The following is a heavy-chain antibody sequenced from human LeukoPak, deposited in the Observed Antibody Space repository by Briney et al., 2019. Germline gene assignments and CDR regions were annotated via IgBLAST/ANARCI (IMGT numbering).Heavy chain of an antibody. CDR1: GGSLSTYY. Sequence: SETLSLTCTVSGGSLSTYYWSWIRQPPGKGLEWIGFIYYSGDTTYNPSLKSRVTISVDTSKNQFSLNLNSVTAADTAVYYCARGSAYGDYVNYDYWGQGTLVTVSS. D-gene: IGHD4-17*01. J-gene: IGHJ4*02. CDR3: ARGSAYGDYVNYDY. CDR2: IYYSGDT. V-gene: IGHV4-59*01.